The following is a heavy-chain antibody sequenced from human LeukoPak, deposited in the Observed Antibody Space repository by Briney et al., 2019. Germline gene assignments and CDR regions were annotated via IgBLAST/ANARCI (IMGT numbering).Heavy chain of an antibody. J-gene: IGHJ4*02. CDR3: ARDSDVLRFLEWLSMSDY. V-gene: IGHV3-30-3*01. D-gene: IGHD3-3*01. CDR1: GFTFSSYA. Sequence: PGGSLRLSCAASGFTFSSYAMHWVRQAPGKGLEWVAVISYDGSNKYYADSVKGRFTISRDNSKNTLYLQMNSLRAEDTAVYYCARDSDVLRFLEWLSMSDYWGQGTLVTVSS. CDR2: ISYDGSNK.